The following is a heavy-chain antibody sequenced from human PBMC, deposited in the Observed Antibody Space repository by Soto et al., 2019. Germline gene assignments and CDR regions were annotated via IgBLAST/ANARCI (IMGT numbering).Heavy chain of an antibody. D-gene: IGHD1-26*01. CDR1: GFTFSSYS. Sequence: EVQLVESGGGLVQPGGSLRLSCAASGFTFSSYSMNWVRQAPGKGLEWVSYISSSSSTIYYADSVKGRFTISRDNAKNSLYLQMNSLRAEDTAVYYCARVPDGTDFDYWGQGTLVTVSS. CDR3: ARVPDGTDFDY. V-gene: IGHV3-48*01. J-gene: IGHJ4*02. CDR2: ISSSSSTI.